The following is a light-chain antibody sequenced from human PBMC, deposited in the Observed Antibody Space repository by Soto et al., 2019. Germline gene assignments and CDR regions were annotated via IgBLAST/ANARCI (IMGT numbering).Light chain of an antibody. CDR2: DAS. J-gene: IGKJ1*01. CDR1: QSISSW. V-gene: IGKV1-5*01. Sequence: DIQMTQSPSTLSASVGDIVTITCRASQSISSWLAWYQQKPGKAPKLLIYDASSLESGVPSRFSGSGSGREFTLTISRLQSDDFAPYYSQQYNIYSQTFGEGTKVDIK. CDR3: QQYNIYSQT.